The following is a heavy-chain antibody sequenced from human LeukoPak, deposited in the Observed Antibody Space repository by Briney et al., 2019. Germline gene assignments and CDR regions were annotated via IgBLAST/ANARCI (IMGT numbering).Heavy chain of an antibody. CDR2: ISSSGSTI. J-gene: IGHJ4*02. D-gene: IGHD5-12*01. Sequence: GGSLRLSCAASGFTFSSYEMNWVRQAPGKGLEWVSYISSSGSTIYYADSVKGRFTISRDNAKNSLYLQMNSLRAEDTAVYYCAKAGYSGNFDYWGQGTLVTVSS. CDR3: AKAGYSGNFDY. V-gene: IGHV3-48*03. CDR1: GFTFSSYE.